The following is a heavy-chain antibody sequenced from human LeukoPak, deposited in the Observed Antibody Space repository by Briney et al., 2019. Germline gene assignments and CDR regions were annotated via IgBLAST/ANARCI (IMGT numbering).Heavy chain of an antibody. CDR3: ARDGDDVDTAGYFVY. D-gene: IGHD5-18*01. CDR1: GYTFTSYG. CDR2: ISAYNGKT. V-gene: IGHV1-18*01. Sequence: ASVKVSCKASGYTFTSYGISWVRQAPGQGLEWMGWISAYNGKTNYAQKLQGRVTMTTDTSTSTAYMELRSLRSDDTAVYYCARDGDDVDTAGYFVYWGQGTLVTVSS. J-gene: IGHJ4*02.